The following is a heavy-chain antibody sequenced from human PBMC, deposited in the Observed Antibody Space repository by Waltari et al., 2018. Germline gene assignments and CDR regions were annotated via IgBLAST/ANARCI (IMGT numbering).Heavy chain of an antibody. CDR3: AREGSGDPFFDY. J-gene: IGHJ4*02. CDR1: GYTFTNYG. D-gene: IGHD3-10*01. V-gene: IGHV1-18*01. Sequence: QVQLVQSGAEVKKPGASVKVSCKASGYTFTNYGVTWVRRAPGQGLEWMGWGSGHGGRTKYTQRLQGRVTMTTDTSTSTAYMELRSLRSDDTAVYYCAREGSGDPFFDYWGQGTLVTVSS. CDR2: GSGHGGRT.